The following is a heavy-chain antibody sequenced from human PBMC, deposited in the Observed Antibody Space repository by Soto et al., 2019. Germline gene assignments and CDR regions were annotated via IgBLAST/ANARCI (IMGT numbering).Heavy chain of an antibody. D-gene: IGHD3-3*01. CDR1: GFTFSSYA. J-gene: IGHJ3*02. CDR3: AKGGFMEWQNDAFDI. Sequence: GGSLRLSCAASGFTFSSYAMSGVRQTPGKGLEWVSAISGSGGSTYYADSVKGRFTISRDNSKNTLYLQMNSLRAEDTAVYYCAKGGFMEWQNDAFDIWGPGTMDTVSS. V-gene: IGHV3-23*01. CDR2: ISGSGGST.